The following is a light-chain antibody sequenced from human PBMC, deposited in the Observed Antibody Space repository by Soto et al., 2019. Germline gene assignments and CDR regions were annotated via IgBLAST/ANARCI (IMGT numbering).Light chain of an antibody. J-gene: IGKJ4*01. CDR1: QSISSY. CDR3: HQLDSYPLT. CDR2: AAS. V-gene: IGKV1-9*01. Sequence: DIQMTQSPSSLSASVGDRVTITCRASQSISSYLNWYQQKPGKAPKLLIYAASSLQSGVPSRFRGSGSGTEFTLTISSLQPEDFATYYCHQLDSYPLTFGGGTKVDIK.